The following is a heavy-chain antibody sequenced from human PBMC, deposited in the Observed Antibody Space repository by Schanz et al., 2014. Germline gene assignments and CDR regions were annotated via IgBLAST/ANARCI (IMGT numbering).Heavy chain of an antibody. V-gene: IGHV3-66*01. CDR1: GFTFSSHW. Sequence: EVQLVESGGGVVRPGGSLRLSCAASGFTFSSHWMHWVRQDPGKGLEWVSFVHPGGSTYYPDSVKGRFTISRDSSKNTLYLQMNSLRPEDTAIYYCAKNQYDDVDLSSFYFDFWGQGTLVTVSS. CDR2: VHPGGST. D-gene: IGHD3-10*02. J-gene: IGHJ4*02. CDR3: AKNQYDDVDLSSFYFDF.